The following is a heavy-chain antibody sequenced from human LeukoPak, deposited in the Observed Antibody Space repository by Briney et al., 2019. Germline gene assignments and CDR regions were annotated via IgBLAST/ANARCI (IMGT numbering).Heavy chain of an antibody. CDR3: ATGEATEIYYYYYGMDV. V-gene: IGHV3-23*01. J-gene: IGHJ6*02. Sequence: GASLRLSCAASGFTFSSYAMSWVRQAPGKGLEWVSAISGSGGSTYSADSVKGRFTISRDNSKNTLYLQMNSLRAEDTAVYYCATGEATEIYYYYYGMDVWGQGTTVPVTS. CDR2: ISGSGGST. D-gene: IGHD1-26*01. CDR1: GFTFSSYA.